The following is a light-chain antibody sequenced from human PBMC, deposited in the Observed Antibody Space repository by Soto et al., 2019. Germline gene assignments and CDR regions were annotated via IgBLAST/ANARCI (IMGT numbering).Light chain of an antibody. CDR1: PSVSGSN. CDR3: HQYGS. V-gene: IGKV3-20*01. J-gene: IGKJ1*01. CDR2: GAS. Sequence: EIVLTQSPGTLSLSPGERATLSCRASPSVSGSNLAWYQQKPGQAPVLVIYGASSRATGIPDRFSGSGSGTDFTLTISRLEPEDFAVYSCHQYGSFGQGTKVDIK.